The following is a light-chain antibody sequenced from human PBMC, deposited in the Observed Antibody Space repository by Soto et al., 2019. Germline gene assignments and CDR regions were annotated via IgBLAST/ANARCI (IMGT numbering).Light chain of an antibody. CDR1: QDISNY. CDR2: DAS. J-gene: IGKJ1*01. V-gene: IGKV1-33*01. CDR3: QQYDDLPTWT. Sequence: DIQMTQSPSILSASVGDRVTITCQASQDISNYLNWYQQKPGQAPKLLIYDASNLESGVPARFSGSGSGTDFTFTISSLQPEDIATFYCQQYDDLPTWTFGQGTKVDIK.